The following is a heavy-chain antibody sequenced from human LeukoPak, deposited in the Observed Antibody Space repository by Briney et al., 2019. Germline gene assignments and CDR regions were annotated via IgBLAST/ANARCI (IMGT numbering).Heavy chain of an antibody. Sequence: SETLSPTCTVSGGSFTTYYWSWIRQPAGRGLEWIGHIDSSGTTNYNPSLKSRPTISITTSKNQFSLKVTSVTASDTAMYYCVRDHVSPGLSNWFDPWGQGTLVTVSS. CDR1: GGSFTTYY. D-gene: IGHD3-16*01. CDR3: VRDHVSPGLSNWFDP. V-gene: IGHV4-4*07. CDR2: IDSSGTT. J-gene: IGHJ5*02.